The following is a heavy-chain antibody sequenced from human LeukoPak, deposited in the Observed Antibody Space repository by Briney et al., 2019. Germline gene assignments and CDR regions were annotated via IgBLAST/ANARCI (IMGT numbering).Heavy chain of an antibody. V-gene: IGHV1-18*04. CDR3: ARVMVARSWYFDV. CDR2: ISAYNGNT. Sequence: ASVKLSCKASGYTFTSYGISWVRQAPGQGLEWMGWISAYNGNTNYAQKLQGRVTMTTDTSTSTAYMELRSLTSDDTAVYYCARVMVARSWYFDVWGRGILVTVSS. J-gene: IGHJ2*01. CDR1: GYTFTSYG. D-gene: IGHD2-15*01.